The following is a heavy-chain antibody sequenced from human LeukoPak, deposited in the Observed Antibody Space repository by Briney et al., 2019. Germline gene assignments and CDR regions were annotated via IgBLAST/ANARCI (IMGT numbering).Heavy chain of an antibody. V-gene: IGHV1-46*01. CDR1: GYTFTSYY. Sequence: ASVKVSCKASGYTFTSYYMHWVRQAPGQGLEWMGLINPSGSSTTYAQRFQGRVTMTRDISTSTDYMELTSLTSDDTAMYYCARDNSVGETAWWFDPWGQGTLVTVSS. CDR2: INPSGSST. J-gene: IGHJ5*02. D-gene: IGHD1-26*01. CDR3: ARDNSVGETAWWFDP.